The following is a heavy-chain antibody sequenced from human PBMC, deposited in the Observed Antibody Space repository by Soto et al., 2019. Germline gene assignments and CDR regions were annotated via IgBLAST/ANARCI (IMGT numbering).Heavy chain of an antibody. CDR3: ARVSGWYVLDY. CDR1: GYTFTSYA. D-gene: IGHD6-19*01. V-gene: IGHV1-3*05. Sequence: QVQLVQSGAEEKKPGASVKVSCKASGYTFTSYAMHWVRQAPGQRLEWMGWINAGNGNTKYSQKFQGRVTITRDTSASTAYMELSGLRSEDTAVYYCARVSGWYVLDYWGQGTLVTVSS. CDR2: INAGNGNT. J-gene: IGHJ4*02.